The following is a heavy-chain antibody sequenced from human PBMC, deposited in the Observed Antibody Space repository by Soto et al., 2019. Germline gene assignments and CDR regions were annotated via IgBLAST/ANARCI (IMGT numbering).Heavy chain of an antibody. D-gene: IGHD2-2*01. J-gene: IGHJ4*02. CDR1: GYTFTSYG. Sequence: GASVKVSCKASGYTFTSYGISWVRQAPGQGLEWMGWINPNSGGTNYAQKFQGRVTMTRDTSISTAYMELSRLRSDDTAVYYCAILRGYCSSTSCPFDYWGQGTLVTVSS. V-gene: IGHV1-2*02. CDR2: INPNSGGT. CDR3: AILRGYCSSTSCPFDY.